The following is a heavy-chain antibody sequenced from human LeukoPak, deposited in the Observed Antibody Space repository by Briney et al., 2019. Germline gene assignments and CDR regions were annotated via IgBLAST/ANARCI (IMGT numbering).Heavy chain of an antibody. CDR2: IYYSGST. Sequence: PSETLSLTCTVSGYSISSTYYWGWIRQPPGKGLEWIGSIYYSGSTYYNPSLKSRVTISVDTSNNQFSLKLSSVTAADTAIYYCARIWESFDYWGQGTLVTVSS. D-gene: IGHD1-26*01. V-gene: IGHV4-38-2*02. J-gene: IGHJ4*02. CDR1: GYSISSTYY. CDR3: ARIWESFDY.